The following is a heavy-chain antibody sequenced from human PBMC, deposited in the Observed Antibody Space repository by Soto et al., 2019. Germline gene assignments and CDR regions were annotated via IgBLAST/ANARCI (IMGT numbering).Heavy chain of an antibody. V-gene: IGHV3-30-3*01. D-gene: IGHD5-12*01. CDR1: GFTFSSYA. CDR3: ARDYYRFNSGYGFSMDV. J-gene: IGHJ6*02. CDR2: ISYDGSNK. Sequence: QVQLVESGGGVVQPGRSLRLSCAASGFTFSSYAMHWVRQAPGKGLEWVAVISYDGSNKYYADSVKGRFTISRDNSKNTRYLQMNSLRAEDTAVYYCARDYYRFNSGYGFSMDVWGQGNTVTVS.